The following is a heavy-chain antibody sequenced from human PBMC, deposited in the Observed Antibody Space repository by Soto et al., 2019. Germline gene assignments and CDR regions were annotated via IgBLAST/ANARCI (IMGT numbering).Heavy chain of an antibody. D-gene: IGHD2-2*01. V-gene: IGHV1-46*03. CDR3: ARAGGCSSTSCYVPNDYYYMDV. CDR2: INPSGGST. Sequence: GASVKVSCKASGYTFTSYYMHWVRQAPGQGLEWMGIINPSGGSTSYAQKFQGRVTMTRDTSTSTVYMELSSLRSEDTAVYYCARAGGCSSTSCYVPNDYYYMDVWGKGTTVTVS. CDR1: GYTFTSYY. J-gene: IGHJ6*03.